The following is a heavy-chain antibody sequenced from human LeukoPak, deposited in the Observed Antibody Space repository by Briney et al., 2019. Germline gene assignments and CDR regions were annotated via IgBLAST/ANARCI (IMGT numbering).Heavy chain of an antibody. CDR3: AKTAVVITFRFDD. D-gene: IGHD4/OR15-4a*01. V-gene: IGHV3-23*01. J-gene: IGHJ4*02. CDR1: GFTFSSYS. Sequence: QSGGSLRLSCAASGFTFSSYSMNWVRQAPGKGLEWVAAINGGGSNTYYADSVKGRFTISRDNSKNMVYLQMNSLRADDTAVCYCAKTAVVITFRFDDWGQGALVTVSS. CDR2: INGGGSNT.